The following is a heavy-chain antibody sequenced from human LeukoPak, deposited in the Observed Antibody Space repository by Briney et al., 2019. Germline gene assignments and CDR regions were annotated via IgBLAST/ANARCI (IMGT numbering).Heavy chain of an antibody. CDR1: GYTFTSYY. J-gene: IGHJ3*02. D-gene: IGHD3-3*01. V-gene: IGHV1-46*03. Sequence: ASVKVSCKASGYTFTSYYMHWVLHAPGQGLEWMGIINPSGGSTSYAQKFQGRVTMTRDTSTSTVYMELSSLRSEDTAVYYCARGQYYDFWSGYSFAAFDIWGQGTMVTVSS. CDR2: INPSGGST. CDR3: ARGQYYDFWSGYSFAAFDI.